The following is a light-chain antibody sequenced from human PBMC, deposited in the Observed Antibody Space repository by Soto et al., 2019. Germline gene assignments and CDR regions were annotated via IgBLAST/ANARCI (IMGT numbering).Light chain of an antibody. CDR2: DAS. V-gene: IGKV1-5*01. Sequence: DIQMTQSPSTLSGSVGDRVTITCRASQTISSWLAWYQQKPGKAPKLLIYDASTLENGVPSRFSGSASGTDFTLTISSLQPYDFATYYCQQYNSYSPRTFGQGTKVDI. CDR1: QTISSW. J-gene: IGKJ1*01. CDR3: QQYNSYSPRT.